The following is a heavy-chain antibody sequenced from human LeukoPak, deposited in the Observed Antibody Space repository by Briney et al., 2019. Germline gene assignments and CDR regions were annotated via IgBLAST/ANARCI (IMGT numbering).Heavy chain of an antibody. CDR1: GFTFSSYW. D-gene: IGHD6-13*01. Sequence: GGSLRLSCAASGFTFSSYWMHWVRQAPGKGLVWASRINSDGSSTSYADSVKGRFTISRDNAKNTLYLQMNSLRAEDTAVYYCARDKFTAGYSSSWYNSWGQGTLVTVSS. J-gene: IGHJ5*02. V-gene: IGHV3-74*01. CDR2: INSDGSST. CDR3: ARDKFTAGYSSSWYNS.